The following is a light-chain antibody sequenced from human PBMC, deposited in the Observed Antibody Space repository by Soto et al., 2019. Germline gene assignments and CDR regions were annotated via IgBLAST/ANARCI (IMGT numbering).Light chain of an antibody. Sequence: QSVLTQPASVSGSPGQSITISCTGTSSDVGGYNYVSWYQQHPGKVPKLMIYEVSNRPSGVSNRFSGSKSGNTASLTISGLQAEDEADYYCSSFTSSSTQVLGGGTKLTVL. CDR1: SSDVGGYNY. CDR2: EVS. V-gene: IGLV2-14*01. CDR3: SSFTSSSTQV. J-gene: IGLJ3*02.